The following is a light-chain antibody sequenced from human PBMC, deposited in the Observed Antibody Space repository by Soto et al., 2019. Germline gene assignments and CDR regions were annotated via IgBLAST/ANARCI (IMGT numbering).Light chain of an antibody. J-gene: IGKJ1*01. Sequence: IQWAQNKSSLSASVGDRDTITCRASQTVSSWLAWYQQITGKXPKXXIYDASNLESGVPSRFSGSRSGTDCTLTICSLQPEDGKTYYGQLSYCTLETFGQGTMVEIK. CDR2: DAS. CDR3: QLSYCTLET. V-gene: IGKV1-39*01. CDR1: QTVSSW.